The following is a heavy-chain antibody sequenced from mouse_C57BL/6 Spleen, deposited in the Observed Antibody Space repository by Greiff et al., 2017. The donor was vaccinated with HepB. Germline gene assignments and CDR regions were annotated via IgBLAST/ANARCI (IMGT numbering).Heavy chain of an antibody. D-gene: IGHD2-4*01. CDR3: AREDYDAAWFAY. CDR2: INPNNGGT. CDR1: GNTFTDYN. J-gene: IGHJ3*01. V-gene: IGHV1-22*01. Sequence: VQLQQSGPELVKPGASVKMSCKASGNTFTDYNMHWVKQSHGKSLEWIGYINPNNGGTSYNQKFKGKATLTVNKSSSTAYMELRSLTSEDSAVYYCAREDYDAAWFAYWGQGTLVTVSA.